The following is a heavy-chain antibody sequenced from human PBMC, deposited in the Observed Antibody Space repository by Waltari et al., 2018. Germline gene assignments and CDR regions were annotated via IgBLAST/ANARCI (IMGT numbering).Heavy chain of an antibody. CDR1: GFSFNKSA. CDR3: AKVIGAYGSYFDY. V-gene: IGHV3-23*01. Sequence: EVQLLESGGGLVQPGGSLRLSCAASGFSFNKSAMTWVRQTPGKGLEWVSTISGSGGSTYYADSVKGRFTISRDNSKNTVYLQMNSLRAEDTAVFYCAKVIGAYGSYFDYWGQGALVTVSS. CDR2: ISGSGGST. J-gene: IGHJ4*02. D-gene: IGHD3-10*01.